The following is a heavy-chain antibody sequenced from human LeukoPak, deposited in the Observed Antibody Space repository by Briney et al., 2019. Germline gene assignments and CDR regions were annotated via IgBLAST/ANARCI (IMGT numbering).Heavy chain of an antibody. CDR3: AELGITMIGGV. Sequence: GGSLRLSCTASGFTFSSYGMDWVRQAPGKGLEWVSVISGNGGSTYYAESVKGRFTISRDNSKNTLYLQMNSLRAEDTAVYYCAELGITMIGGVWGKGTTVTISS. V-gene: IGHV3-23*01. J-gene: IGHJ6*04. CDR2: ISGNGGST. CDR1: GFTFSSYG. D-gene: IGHD3-10*02.